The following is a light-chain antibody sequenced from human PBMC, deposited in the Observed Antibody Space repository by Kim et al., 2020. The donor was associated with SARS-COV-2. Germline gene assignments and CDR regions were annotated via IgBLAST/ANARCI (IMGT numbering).Light chain of an antibody. J-gene: IGKJ1*01. CDR3: QQCYSTPRT. CDR2: AAS. Sequence: ASVGDRVTITCRASQSISSYLNWYQQKPGKAPKLLIFAASSLQSGVTSRFSGSGSGTDFTLTISSLQPEDFATYYCQQCYSTPRTFGQGTKVDI. CDR1: QSISSY. V-gene: IGKV1-39*01.